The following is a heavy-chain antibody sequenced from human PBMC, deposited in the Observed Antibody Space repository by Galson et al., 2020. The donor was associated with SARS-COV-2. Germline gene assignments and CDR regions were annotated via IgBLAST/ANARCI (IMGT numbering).Heavy chain of an antibody. CDR2: ISASGDST. Sequence: GESLKISCSASGFTFSSYAMGWLRQAPGKGPEWVSAISASGDSTYYPDSVKGRFTISRDNSKNTLYLQMNILRAEDTAIYYCAKKTPYFYPFDYWGQGTLVTVSS. D-gene: IGHD3-3*01. CDR1: GFTFSSYA. V-gene: IGHV3-23*01. CDR3: AKKTPYFYPFDY. J-gene: IGHJ4*02.